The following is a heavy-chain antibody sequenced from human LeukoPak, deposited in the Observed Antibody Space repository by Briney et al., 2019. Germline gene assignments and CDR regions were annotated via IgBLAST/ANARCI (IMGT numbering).Heavy chain of an antibody. CDR3: ARGRGGGPSDY. V-gene: IGHV4-34*01. CDR2: INHNGST. D-gene: IGHD2-15*01. CDR1: GGSFSGYY. Sequence: SETLSLTCAVYGGSFSGYYWSWIRQPPGKGLEWIGEINHNGSTNYNPSLKSRVTISVDTSKNQFSLKLSSVTAADTAVYYCARGRGGGPSDYWGQGTLVTVSS. J-gene: IGHJ4*02.